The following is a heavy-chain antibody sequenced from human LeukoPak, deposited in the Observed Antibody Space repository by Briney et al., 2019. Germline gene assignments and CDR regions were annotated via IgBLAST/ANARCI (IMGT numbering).Heavy chain of an antibody. J-gene: IGHJ6*03. V-gene: IGHV3-7*01. CDR3: ARLGGARREYYYYYMDV. CDR2: IKQDGSEK. Sequence: GGSLRLSCAGSGFTFSSYWMSWVRQAPGKGLEWVANIKQDGSEKYYVDSVKGRFTISRDNAKNSLYLQMNSLRAEDTAVYYCARLGGARREYYYYYMDVWGKGTTVTVSS. CDR1: GFTFSSYW. D-gene: IGHD1-26*01.